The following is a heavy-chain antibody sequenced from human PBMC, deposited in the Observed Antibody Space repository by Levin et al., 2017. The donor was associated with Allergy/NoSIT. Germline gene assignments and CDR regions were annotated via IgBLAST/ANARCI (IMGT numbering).Heavy chain of an antibody. D-gene: IGHD2-15*01. Sequence: SETLSLTCTVSGVSISSNNYYWGWIRQPPGKGLECIGSIYYSGSSYYNPSLKSRVTISVDTSKNQFSLKLSSVTAADTAVYYCARHRKRRLGYCSGGSCYGWSPPDYWGQGTLVTVSS. CDR1: GVSISSNNYY. J-gene: IGHJ4*02. CDR3: ARHRKRRLGYCSGGSCYGWSPPDY. V-gene: IGHV4-39*01. CDR2: IYYSGSS.